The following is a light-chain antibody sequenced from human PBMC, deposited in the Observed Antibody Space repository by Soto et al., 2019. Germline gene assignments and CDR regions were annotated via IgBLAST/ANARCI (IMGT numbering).Light chain of an antibody. Sequence: EIVLTQSPGTLSLSPGERATLSCRASQSVSSSYLAWYQQKPVQAPRLLIYGASSRATGIPDRFSGSGSGTDFTLTISRLEPEDFAVYYCQQYCSSPTFGQGTRLEIK. CDR1: QSVSSSY. J-gene: IGKJ5*01. CDR2: GAS. CDR3: QQYCSSPT. V-gene: IGKV3-20*01.